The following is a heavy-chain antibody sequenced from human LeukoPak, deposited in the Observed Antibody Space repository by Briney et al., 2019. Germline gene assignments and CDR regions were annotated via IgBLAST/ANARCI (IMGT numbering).Heavy chain of an antibody. Sequence: SETLSLTCTVSGGSISSSSYYWGWIRQPPGKGLEWIGSIYYSGSTYYNPSLKSRVTMSVDVSKNQFSLKLTSMTAADTAVYLCARGMAEAYDYNWFDPWGQGILVTVSS. J-gene: IGHJ5*02. CDR2: IYYSGST. D-gene: IGHD5-12*01. CDR3: ARGMAEAYDYNWFDP. CDR1: GGSISSSSYY. V-gene: IGHV4-39*07.